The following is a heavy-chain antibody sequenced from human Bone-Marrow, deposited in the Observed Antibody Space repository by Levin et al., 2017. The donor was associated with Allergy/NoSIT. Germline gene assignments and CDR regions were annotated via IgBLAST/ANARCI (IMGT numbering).Heavy chain of an antibody. Sequence: ASVKVSCQASGYTFTTYGVSWVRQAPGQGLEWMGWINGQNGNTNYAQKFQGRVTMTTDTSTRTVYMELKSLKSDDTAVYYCARDRGGGWTVTRGSYEDWGQGTLVTVSS. CDR2: INGQNGNT. J-gene: IGHJ4*02. D-gene: IGHD4-17*01. CDR1: GYTFTTYG. CDR3: ARDRGGGWTVTRGSYED. V-gene: IGHV1-18*01.